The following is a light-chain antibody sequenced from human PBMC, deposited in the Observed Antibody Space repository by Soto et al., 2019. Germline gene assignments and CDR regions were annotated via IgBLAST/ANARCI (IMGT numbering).Light chain of an antibody. CDR3: QQYASSPRT. CDR1: RSVSSY. CDR2: DAS. Sequence: IVLTQSPATLSLSPGESATLSCRASRSVSSYLAWYQQKPGQAPRLLIYDASSRDTGIPDRFSGSGSGTDCTLTISRLEPEDFAVYYCQQYASSPRTFGQGTKVDI. J-gene: IGKJ1*01. V-gene: IGKV3-20*01.